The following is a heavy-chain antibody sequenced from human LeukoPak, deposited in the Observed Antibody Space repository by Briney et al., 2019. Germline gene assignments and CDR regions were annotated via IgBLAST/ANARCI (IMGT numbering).Heavy chain of an antibody. D-gene: IGHD3-22*01. CDR2: IYSGGST. CDR1: GFTVSRNY. Sequence: GGSLRLSCAASGFTVSRNYMSWVRQAPGKGLEWVSVIYSGGSTYYADSVKGRFTISRDNSKNTLYLQMNSLRAEDTAVYYCARDSYYDSSGYWGAFDIWGQGTMVTVSS. J-gene: IGHJ3*02. V-gene: IGHV3-66*01. CDR3: ARDSYYDSSGYWGAFDI.